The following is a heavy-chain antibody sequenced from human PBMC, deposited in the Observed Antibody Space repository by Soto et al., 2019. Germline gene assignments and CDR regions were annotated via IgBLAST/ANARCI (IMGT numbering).Heavy chain of an antibody. CDR3: ANSPSRVAGTAIRDY. CDR2: ISGSGGST. J-gene: IGHJ4*02. Sequence: LRLSCAASGFTFSSYAMHWVRQAPGKGLEWVSAISGSGGSTYYADSVKGRFTISRDNSKNTLYLQMDSLRAEDTAVYYCANSPSRVAGTAIRDYWGQGTLVTVSS. CDR1: GFTFSSYA. V-gene: IGHV3-23*01. D-gene: IGHD6-19*01.